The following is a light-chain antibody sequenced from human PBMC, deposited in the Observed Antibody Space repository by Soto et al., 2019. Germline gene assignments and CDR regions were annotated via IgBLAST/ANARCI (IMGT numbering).Light chain of an antibody. V-gene: IGLV2-14*01. J-gene: IGLJ3*02. CDR2: EVI. CDR3: CSYTNSDTHLL. CDR1: NSDIGGYNF. Sequence: QSVLTQPASVSGSPGQSITISCTGSNSDIGGYNFVSWYQQHPGKAPKLMIYEVINRPSGVSSRFSGSKSANTASLTISGLQAEDEADYYCCSYTNSDTHLLFGGGTKLTVL.